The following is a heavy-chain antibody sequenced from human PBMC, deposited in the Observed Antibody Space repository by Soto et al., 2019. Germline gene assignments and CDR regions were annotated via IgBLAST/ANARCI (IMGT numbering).Heavy chain of an antibody. CDR3: AGGRYGDY. J-gene: IGHJ4*02. V-gene: IGHV1-18*01. Sequence: QVHLVQSGAEVKKPGASVKVSCKGSGYAFTTYGITWVRQAPGQGLEWMGWISAHSGNTNYAQKLQGRVHVTRDTSTSTAYMQRRSLRSDHTAVYYCAGGRYGDYWGQGARVTVSS. D-gene: IGHD1-1*01. CDR2: ISAHSGNT. CDR1: GYAFTTYG.